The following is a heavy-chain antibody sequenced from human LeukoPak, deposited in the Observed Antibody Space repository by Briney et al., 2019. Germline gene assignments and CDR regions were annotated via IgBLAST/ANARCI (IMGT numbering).Heavy chain of an antibody. D-gene: IGHD3-3*01. CDR1: GGTFSSYA. J-gene: IGHJ3*02. CDR3: AREGGGYDFWSGYYRDHDAFDI. CDR2: IIPIFGTA. Sequence: GASVKVSCKASGGTFSSYAISWVRQAPGQGLEWMGGIIPIFGTANYAQKFQGRVTITADESTSTAYMELSSLRSEDTAVYYCAREGGGYDFWSGYYRDHDAFDIWGQGTMVTVSS. V-gene: IGHV1-69*13.